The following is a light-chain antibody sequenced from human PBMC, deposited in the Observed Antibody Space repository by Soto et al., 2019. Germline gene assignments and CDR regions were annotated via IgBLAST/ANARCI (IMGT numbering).Light chain of an antibody. CDR2: AAS. CDR1: QSISIY. CDR3: QQSYNIPRAT. Sequence: IQMPQSPSSLSASVGDRVTITCRASQSISIYLNWYQQKPGKAPKVLIYAASSLQSGVPPRFSGSGSGTDFTLTISSLQPEDFATYFCQQSYNIPRATFGQGTKVDIK. J-gene: IGKJ1*01. V-gene: IGKV1-39*01.